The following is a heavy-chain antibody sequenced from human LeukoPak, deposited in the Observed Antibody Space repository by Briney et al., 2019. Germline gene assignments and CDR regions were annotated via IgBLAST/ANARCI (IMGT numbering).Heavy chain of an antibody. CDR3: ARDSGSYGYPYYYYGMDV. D-gene: IGHD5-18*01. CDR2: IYYSGST. Sequence: SETLSLTCTVSGGSISSSSYYWGWIRQPPGKGLEWIGSIYYSGSTYYNPSLKSRVTISVDTSKNQFSPKLSSVTAADTAVYYCARDSGSYGYPYYYYGMDVWGQGTTVTVSS. V-gene: IGHV4-39*07. J-gene: IGHJ6*02. CDR1: GGSISSSSYY.